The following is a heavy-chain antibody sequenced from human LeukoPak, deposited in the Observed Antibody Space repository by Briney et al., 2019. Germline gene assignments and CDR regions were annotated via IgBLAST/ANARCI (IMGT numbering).Heavy chain of an antibody. Sequence: GGSLRLSCAASGFAFSTNWMHWVRQAPGKGLVWVSHISTDARTITYADFVKGRFTISRDNAKNSLYLQMNSLRAEDTAVYYCTRGRDTVLWGQGTLVTVSS. CDR1: GFAFSTNW. J-gene: IGHJ4*02. CDR2: ISTDARTI. V-gene: IGHV3-74*01. D-gene: IGHD4-17*01. CDR3: TRGRDTVL.